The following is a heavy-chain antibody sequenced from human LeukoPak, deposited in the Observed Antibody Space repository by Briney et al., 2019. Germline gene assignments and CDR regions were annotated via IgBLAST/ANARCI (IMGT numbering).Heavy chain of an antibody. CDR3: AKSLSGSYHTIDY. CDR1: GFTFDDYA. CDR2: ISWNSGSI. V-gene: IGHV3-9*01. J-gene: IGHJ4*02. D-gene: IGHD1-26*01. Sequence: GGSLRLSCAASGFTFDDYAMHWVRQAPGKGLEGVSGISWNSGSIGYADSVKGRFTVSRDNAKNSLYLQMNSLRAEDTALYYCAKSLSGSYHTIDYWGQGTLVTVSS.